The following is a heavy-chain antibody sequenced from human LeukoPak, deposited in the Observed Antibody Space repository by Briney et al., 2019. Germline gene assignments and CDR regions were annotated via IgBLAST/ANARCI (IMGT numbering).Heavy chain of an antibody. CDR1: GFTFSSYA. Sequence: GGSLRLSCAASGFTFSSYAMSWVRQAPGKGLEWVSAISGSGGSTYYADSVKGRFTISRDNSKNTLFLQVNSLRAEDTAVYYCAKDARRTFGLSSGLYRGSYYFDYWGQGTLVTVSS. CDR3: AKDARRTFGLSSGLYRGSYYFDY. D-gene: IGHD6-19*01. J-gene: IGHJ4*02. CDR2: ISGSGGST. V-gene: IGHV3-23*01.